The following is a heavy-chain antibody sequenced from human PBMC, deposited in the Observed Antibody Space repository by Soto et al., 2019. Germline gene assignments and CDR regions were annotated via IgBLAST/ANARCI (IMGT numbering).Heavy chain of an antibody. CDR1: GFTFSNAW. V-gene: IGHV3-15*07. J-gene: IGHJ6*02. Sequence: GGSLRLSCAASGFTFSNAWMNWVRQAPGKGLEWVGRIKSKTDGGTTDYAAPVKGRFTISRDDSKNTLYLQMNSLKTEDTAVYYCTTDLDLWERDEWQWLVTNYYYYGMDVWGQGTTVTVSS. D-gene: IGHD6-19*01. CDR2: IKSKTDGGTT. CDR3: TTDLDLWERDEWQWLVTNYYYYGMDV.